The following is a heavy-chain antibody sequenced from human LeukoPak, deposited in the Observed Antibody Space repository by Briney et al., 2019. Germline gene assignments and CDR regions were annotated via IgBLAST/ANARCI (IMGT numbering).Heavy chain of an antibody. CDR2: ISYDGSNK. CDR1: GFTFSSYG. V-gene: IGHV3-30*18. D-gene: IGHD3-16*02. Sequence: GGSLRLSCAASGFTFSSYGMHWVRQAPGKGLEWVAVISYDGSNKYYADSVKGRFTISRDNSKNTLYLQMNSLRAEDTAVYYCAKGTGDDYVWGSYRSNYFDYWGQGTLVTVSS. CDR3: AKGTGDDYVWGSYRSNYFDY. J-gene: IGHJ4*02.